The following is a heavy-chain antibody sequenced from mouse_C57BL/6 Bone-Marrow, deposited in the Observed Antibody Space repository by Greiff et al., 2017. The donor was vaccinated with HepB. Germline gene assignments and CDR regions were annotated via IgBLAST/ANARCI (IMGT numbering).Heavy chain of an antibody. J-gene: IGHJ3*01. V-gene: IGHV5-6*02. Sequence: EVKLVESGGDLVKPGGSLKLSCAASGFTFSSDGMSWVRQTPDKRLEWVATISSGGSYTYYPDSVKGRFTISRDNAKNTLYLQMSSLKSEDTAMYYCASRQLRLEAYWGQGTLVTVSA. CDR2: ISSGGSYT. CDR1: GFTFSSDG. D-gene: IGHD3-2*02. CDR3: ASRQLRLEAY.